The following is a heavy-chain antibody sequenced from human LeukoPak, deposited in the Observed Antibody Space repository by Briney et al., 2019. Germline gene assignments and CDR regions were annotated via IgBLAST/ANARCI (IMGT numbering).Heavy chain of an antibody. CDR3: ARGRYCSSTSCYALWFDP. CDR1: GYTFTGYY. CDR2: INPNSGGT. D-gene: IGHD2-2*01. V-gene: IGHV1-2*02. Sequence: ASVKVSCKASGYTFTGYYMHWVRQAPGQGLEWMGWINPNSGGTNYAQKFQGRVTMTRDTSISTAYMEPSRLRSDDTAVYYCARGRYCSSTSCYALWFDPWGQGTLVTVSS. J-gene: IGHJ5*02.